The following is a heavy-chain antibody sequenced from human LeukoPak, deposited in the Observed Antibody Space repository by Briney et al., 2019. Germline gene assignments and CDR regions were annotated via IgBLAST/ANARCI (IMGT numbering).Heavy chain of an antibody. CDR1: GYTFTSYG. CDR2: IRTYDDNA. CDR3: AREVPYDSSRYYQPFDY. Sequence: AASVKVTCKASGYTFTSYGIIWVRQAPGQGLEWMGGIRTYDDNANYAGRLQGRVTMTTDTSTSTAYMELRSLRSDDTAVYYCAREVPYDSSRYYQPFDYWGQGTLVTVSS. D-gene: IGHD3-22*01. V-gene: IGHV1-18*01. J-gene: IGHJ4*02.